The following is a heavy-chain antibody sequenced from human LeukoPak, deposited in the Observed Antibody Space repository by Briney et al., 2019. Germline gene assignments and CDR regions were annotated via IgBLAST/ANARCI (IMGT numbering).Heavy chain of an antibody. CDR1: GGSISSYY. J-gene: IGHJ3*02. V-gene: IGHV4-59*12. CDR2: ISDIGSI. CDR3: ARDLRIMGAMVAFDI. Sequence: SETLSLTCTVSGGSISSYYWSWIRQPPGKGLEWIAYISDIGSINYNPSLKSRVTISLDTSKNQFSLKLSSVTAADTAVYYCARDLRIMGAMVAFDIWGQGTMVTVSS. D-gene: IGHD1-26*01.